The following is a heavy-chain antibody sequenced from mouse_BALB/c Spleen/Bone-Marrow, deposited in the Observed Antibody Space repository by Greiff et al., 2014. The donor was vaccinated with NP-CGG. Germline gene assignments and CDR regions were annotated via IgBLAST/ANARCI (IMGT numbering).Heavy chain of an antibody. D-gene: IGHD2-5*01. V-gene: IGHV5-6-5*01. CDR2: ISSGGST. Sequence: EVMLVESGGGLVKPGGSLKLSCAASGFTFSGYAMSWVRQTPEKRLEWAASISSGGSTFYPDSVKGRFTISRDNARNILYLQMSSLRSEDTAMYYCARRKTTILTTFYWYFDVWGAGTTVTVSS. CDR3: ARRKTTILTTFYWYFDV. CDR1: GFTFSGYA. J-gene: IGHJ1*01.